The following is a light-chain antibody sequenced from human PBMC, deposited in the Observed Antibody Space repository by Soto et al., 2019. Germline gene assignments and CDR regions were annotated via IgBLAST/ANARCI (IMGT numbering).Light chain of an antibody. CDR2: DAS. J-gene: IGKJ1*01. CDR3: QQYNRYPWT. Sequence: DIQMTQSPSTLSASVGDRVTITRRANQSISSWLAWYQQKPGKAPKLLIYDASSLKSGVTSRFSGSGSGKELTLTISSLQPDDFATYYCQQYNRYPWTCGQGPKAEIK. V-gene: IGKV1-5*01. CDR1: QSISSW.